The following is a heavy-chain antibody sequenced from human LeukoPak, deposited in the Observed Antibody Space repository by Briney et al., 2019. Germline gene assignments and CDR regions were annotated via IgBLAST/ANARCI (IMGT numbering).Heavy chain of an antibody. D-gene: IGHD5-18*01. CDR2: IYYSGST. J-gene: IGHJ4*02. CDR3: AGGYSYGPYDY. CDR1: GGSIRRGGYY. V-gene: IGHV4-31*03. Sequence: PSETLSLTCTVSGGSIRRGGYYWSWIRQHPGKGLEWIGYIYYSGSTYYNPSLKSRVTISVDTSKNQFSLKLSSVTAADTAVYYCAGGYSYGPYDYWGQGTLVTVSS.